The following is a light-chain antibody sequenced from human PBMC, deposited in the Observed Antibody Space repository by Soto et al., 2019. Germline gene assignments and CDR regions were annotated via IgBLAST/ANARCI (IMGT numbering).Light chain of an antibody. Sequence: EIVLTQSPATLSLSPGERATVSCGASQIVTGSVAWYQQKPGQSPRLLIYRASERASGIPARFTGSGSGTEFTLTISSLEPEDFVMYYCQQRAKWPPTFGGGTKVEIK. CDR3: QQRAKWPPT. CDR2: RAS. V-gene: IGKV3-11*01. J-gene: IGKJ4*01. CDR1: QIVTGS.